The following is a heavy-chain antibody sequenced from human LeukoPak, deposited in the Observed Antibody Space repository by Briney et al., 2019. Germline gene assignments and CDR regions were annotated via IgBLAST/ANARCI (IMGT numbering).Heavy chain of an antibody. CDR3: ARDFGENNYDILTGYHNWFDP. J-gene: IGHJ5*02. Sequence: GASVKVSCKASGYTFTSYGISWVRQAPGQGLEWMGGIIPIFGTANYAQKFQGRVTITADESTSTAYMELSSLRSEDTAVYYCARDFGENNYDILTGYHNWFDPWGQGTLVTVSS. V-gene: IGHV1-69*13. D-gene: IGHD3-9*01. CDR1: GYTFTSYG. CDR2: IIPIFGTA.